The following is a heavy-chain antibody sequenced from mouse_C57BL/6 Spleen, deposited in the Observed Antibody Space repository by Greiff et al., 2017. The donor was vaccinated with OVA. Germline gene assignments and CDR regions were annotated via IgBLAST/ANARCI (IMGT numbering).Heavy chain of an antibody. CDR2: ISYDGSN. CDR1: GYSITSGYY. Sequence: EVQLQQSGPGLVKPSQSLSLTCSVTGYSITSGYYWNWIRQFPGNKLEWMGYISYDGSNNYNPSLKNRISITRDTSKNQFFLKLNSVTTEDTATYYGARSNTRRNYVSYWYFDVWGTGTTVTVSS. J-gene: IGHJ1*03. V-gene: IGHV3-6*01. D-gene: IGHD2-1*01. CDR3: ARSNTRRNYVSYWYFDV.